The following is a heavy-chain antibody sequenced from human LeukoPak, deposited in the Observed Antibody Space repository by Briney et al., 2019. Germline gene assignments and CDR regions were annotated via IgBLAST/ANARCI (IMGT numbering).Heavy chain of an antibody. J-gene: IGHJ5*02. V-gene: IGHV1-18*01. CDR2: ISAYNGNT. CDR1: GYTFTSYG. D-gene: IGHD3-10*01. CDR3: ARDGLQLPMVRGNWFGP. Sequence: ASVKVSCKASGYTFTSYGISWVRQAPGQGLEWMGWISAYNGNTNYAQKLQGRVTMTTDTSTSTAYMELRSLRSDDTAVYYCARDGLQLPMVRGNWFGPWGQGTLVTVSS.